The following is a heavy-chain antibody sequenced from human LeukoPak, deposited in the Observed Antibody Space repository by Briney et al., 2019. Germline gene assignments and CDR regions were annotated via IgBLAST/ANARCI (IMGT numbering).Heavy chain of an antibody. D-gene: IGHD3-22*01. CDR1: GGSFSGYY. J-gene: IGHJ4*02. CDR2: INHSGST. V-gene: IGHV4-34*01. CDR3: ARVTGQQHYDSSGSADY. Sequence: SETLSLTCAVHGGSFSGYYWSWIRQPPGKGLEWIGEINHSGSTNYNPSLKSRVTISVDTSKNQFSLKLSSVTAADTAVYYCARVTGQQHYDSSGSADYWGQGTLVTVSS.